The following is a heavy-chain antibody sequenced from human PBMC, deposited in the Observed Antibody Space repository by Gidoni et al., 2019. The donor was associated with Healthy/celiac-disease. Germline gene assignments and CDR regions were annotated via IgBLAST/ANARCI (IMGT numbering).Heavy chain of an antibody. V-gene: IGHV3-74*01. D-gene: IGHD2-2*02. CDR1: GFTFSSYW. Sequence: EVQLVESGGGLVQPGGSLRLSCAASGFTFSSYWMHWVRQAPGKGLVWVSRINSDGSSTSYADSVKGRFTISRDNAKNTLYLQMNSLRAEDTAVYYCARDGQGYCSSTSCYTEEYYYYGMDVWGQGTTVTVSS. CDR2: INSDGSST. CDR3: ARDGQGYCSSTSCYTEEYYYYGMDV. J-gene: IGHJ6*02.